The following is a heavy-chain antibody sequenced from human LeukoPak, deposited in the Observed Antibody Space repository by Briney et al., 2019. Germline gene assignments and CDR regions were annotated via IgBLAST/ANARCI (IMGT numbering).Heavy chain of an antibody. CDR2: ISSNGGST. CDR3: AREGAASYYMDV. V-gene: IGHV3-64*01. D-gene: IGHD6-13*01. J-gene: IGHJ6*03. CDR1: GFTFSSYA. Sequence: GGSLRLSCAASGFTFSSYAMHWVRQAPGKGLEYVSAISSNGGSTYYANSVKGRFTISRDNSKNTLYLQMGSLRAEDMAVYYCAREGAASYYMDVWGKGTTVTVSS.